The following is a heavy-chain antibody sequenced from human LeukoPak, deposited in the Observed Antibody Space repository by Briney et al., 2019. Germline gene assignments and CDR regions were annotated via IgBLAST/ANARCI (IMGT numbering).Heavy chain of an antibody. J-gene: IGHJ6*03. CDR1: GFTFSSYG. CDR2: ISYDGSNK. CDR3: AKDRRYDIFLMDV. D-gene: IGHD3-9*01. Sequence: GGSLRLSCAASGFTFSSYGMHWVRQAPGKGLEWVAVISYDGSNKYYADSVKGRFTISRDNSKNTLYLQMNSLRAEVTAVYYCAKDRRYDIFLMDVWGKGTTVTVSS. V-gene: IGHV3-30*18.